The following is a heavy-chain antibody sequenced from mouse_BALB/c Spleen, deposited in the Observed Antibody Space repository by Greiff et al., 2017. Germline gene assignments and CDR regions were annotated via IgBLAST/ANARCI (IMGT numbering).Heavy chain of an antibody. CDR1: GYTFTSYN. Sequence: QVQLQQSGAELVKPGASVKMSCKASGYTFTSYNMHWVKQTPGQGLEWIGAIYPGNGDTSYNQKFKGKATLTADKSSSTAYMQLSSLTSEDSAVYYCARGGCWHCAMDYWGQGTSVTVSS. CDR3: ARGGCWHCAMDY. J-gene: IGHJ4*01. CDR2: IYPGNGDT. V-gene: IGHV1-12*01.